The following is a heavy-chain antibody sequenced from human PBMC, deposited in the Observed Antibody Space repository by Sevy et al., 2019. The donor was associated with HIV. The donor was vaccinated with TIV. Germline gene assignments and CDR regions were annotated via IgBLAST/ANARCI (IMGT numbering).Heavy chain of an antibody. V-gene: IGHV4-31*03. CDR3: ARDLSGGNTAMPRGYFDY. J-gene: IGHJ4*02. CDR2: IYYSGST. D-gene: IGHD5-18*01. CDR1: GGSISSGGYY. Sequence: SETLSLTCTVSGGSISSGGYYWSWIRQHPGKGLEWIGYIYYSGSTYYNPSLMSRVTISVDTSKNQFSLKLSSVTAADTAVYYCARDLSGGNTAMPRGYFDYWGQGTLVTVSS.